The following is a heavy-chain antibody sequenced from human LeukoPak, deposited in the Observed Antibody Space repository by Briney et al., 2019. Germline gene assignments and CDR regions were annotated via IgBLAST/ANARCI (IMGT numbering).Heavy chain of an antibody. CDR3: AKDDRWLQFCC. J-gene: IGHJ4*02. V-gene: IGHV3-23*01. Sequence: PGGSLRLSCVASGFTFSSHGMNWVGQAPGKGVEGVSGIIPSGHTTYYADSVRGRFTISRDNSTNTVYLQMNSLRAEDTAVYYCAKDDRWLQFCCWGQGTLVTVSA. D-gene: IGHD5-24*01. CDR1: GFTFSSHG. CDR2: IIPSGHTT.